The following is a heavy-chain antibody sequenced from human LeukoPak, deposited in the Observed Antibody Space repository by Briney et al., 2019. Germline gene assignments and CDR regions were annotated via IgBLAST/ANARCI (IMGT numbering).Heavy chain of an antibody. V-gene: IGHV1-18*01. CDR3: ARDRRGYSYGPRVTFDY. CDR1: GYTFTSYG. CDR2: ISAYNGNT. Sequence: ASVKVSCKASGYTFTSYGISWVRQAPGQGLEWMGWISAYNGNTNYAQKLQDRFTMTTDTSTSTAYMELRRLRSDDTAVYYCARDRRGYSYGPRVTFDYWGQGTLVTVSS. D-gene: IGHD5-18*01. J-gene: IGHJ4*02.